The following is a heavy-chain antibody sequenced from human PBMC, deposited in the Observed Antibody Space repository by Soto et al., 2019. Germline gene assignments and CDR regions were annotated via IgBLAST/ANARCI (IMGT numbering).Heavy chain of an antibody. J-gene: IGHJ5*02. CDR1: GFTFDDYA. Sequence: LRLSCAASGFTFDDYAMHWVRQAPGKGLEWVSGISWNSGSIGYADSVKGRFTISRDNAKNSLYLQMNSLRAEDTALYYCAKGRYFDWLLNWFDPWGQGTLVTVSS. CDR2: ISWNSGSI. D-gene: IGHD3-9*01. CDR3: AKGRYFDWLLNWFDP. V-gene: IGHV3-9*01.